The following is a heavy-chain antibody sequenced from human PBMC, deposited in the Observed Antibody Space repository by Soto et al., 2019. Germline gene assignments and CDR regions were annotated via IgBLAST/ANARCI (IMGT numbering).Heavy chain of an antibody. Sequence: SETLSLTCTVSGGSISSYYWSWIRQPPGKGLEWIGYIYYSGSTNYNPSLKSRVTISVDTSKNQFSLKLSSVTAADTAVYYCARDQHHSYGYVVAFDIWGQGTMVTVS. J-gene: IGHJ3*02. V-gene: IGHV4-59*01. D-gene: IGHD5-18*01. CDR3: ARDQHHSYGYVVAFDI. CDR2: IYYSGST. CDR1: GGSISSYY.